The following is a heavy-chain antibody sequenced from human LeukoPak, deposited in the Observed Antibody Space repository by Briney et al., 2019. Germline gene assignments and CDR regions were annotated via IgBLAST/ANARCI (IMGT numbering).Heavy chain of an antibody. CDR1: GFTFSSYW. J-gene: IGHJ5*02. V-gene: IGHV3-74*01. CDR2: INSGGSST. Sequence: PGGSLRLSCAASGFTFSSYWMHWARQAPGKGLVWVSRINSGGSSTSYADSVKGRFTISRDNAKNTLYLQMNSLRAEDTAVYYCARGVRTGTTGIGWFDPWGQGTLVTVSS. D-gene: IGHD1-1*01. CDR3: ARGVRTGTTGIGWFDP.